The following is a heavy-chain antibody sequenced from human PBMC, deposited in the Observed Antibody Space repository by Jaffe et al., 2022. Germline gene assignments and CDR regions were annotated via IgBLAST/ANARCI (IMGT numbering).Heavy chain of an antibody. CDR3: ARHEPSTSSWWYSNMAYGDDWFDP. V-gene: IGHV5-51*01. D-gene: IGHD2-15*01. CDR1: GYTFSNYW. CDR2: IYPGDSDT. Sequence: EVLLVQSGAEVKKPGESLKISCKGSGYTFSNYWIAWVRQMPGKGLEWMGVIYPGDSDTRYSPSFQGQVTISADKSISTAYLQWSRLKASDTAIYYCARHEPSTSSWWYSNMAYGDDWFDPWGQGTLVTVSS. J-gene: IGHJ5*02.